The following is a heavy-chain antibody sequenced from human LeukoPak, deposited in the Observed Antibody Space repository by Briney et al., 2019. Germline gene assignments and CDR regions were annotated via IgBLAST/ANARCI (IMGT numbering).Heavy chain of an antibody. Sequence: GRSLRLSCAASGFTSTSYGMHWVRQAPGKGLEWVAVIWSDGSKTYYVDSVKGRFTISRDYSKNTLYLQMSSLRVEDPAVYCCTRAGASNEFDYWGQGTLVTVSS. CDR2: IWSDGSKT. CDR1: GFTSTSYG. V-gene: IGHV3-33*01. CDR3: TRAGASNEFDY. D-gene: IGHD2-8*01. J-gene: IGHJ4*02.